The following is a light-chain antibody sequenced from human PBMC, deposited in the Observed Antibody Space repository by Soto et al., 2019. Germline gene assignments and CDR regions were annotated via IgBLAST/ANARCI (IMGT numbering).Light chain of an antibody. J-gene: IGKJ2*01. V-gene: IGKV1-27*01. CDR3: QKYNSAPYT. CDR2: AAS. Sequence: DIQMTQSPSSLSASVGDRVTITCRARQGISNYVAWYQQKPGKVPKLLIYAASTLHSGVPSRFSGSGSGTDFTLTITTLQPEDVATYYCQKYNSAPYTFGQGTKLEIK. CDR1: QGISNY.